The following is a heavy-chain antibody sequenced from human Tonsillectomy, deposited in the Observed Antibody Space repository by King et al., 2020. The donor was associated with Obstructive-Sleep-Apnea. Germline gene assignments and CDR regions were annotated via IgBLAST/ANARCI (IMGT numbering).Heavy chain of an antibody. J-gene: IGHJ5*02. Sequence: VQLQESGPGLVKPSGTLSLTCAVSGGSISSSNWWSWVRQPPGKGLEWIGEIYHSGSANYNPSLKSRVTISVDRSKNQFSLRLSSVTAADTAVYYCARDSSPIRGWFDPWGQGTLVTVSS. D-gene: IGHD2-2*01. V-gene: IGHV4-4*02. CDR1: GGSISSSNW. CDR3: ARDSSPIRGWFDP. CDR2: IYHSGSA.